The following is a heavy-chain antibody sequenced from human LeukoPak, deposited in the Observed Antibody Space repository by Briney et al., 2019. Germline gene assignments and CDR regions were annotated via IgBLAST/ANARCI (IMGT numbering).Heavy chain of an antibody. J-gene: IGHJ3*02. D-gene: IGHD3-10*01. V-gene: IGHV3-23*01. CDR3: AKFAWFGELSNDAFDI. CDR2: TSGSGGST. CDR1: GFSFSSYA. Sequence: GGSLRLSCAASGFSFSSYAMSWVRQAPGKGLEWVSATSGSGGSTYYADSVKGRFTISRDNSKNTLYLQMNSLRAEDTAVYYCAKFAWFGELSNDAFDIWGQGTMVTVSS.